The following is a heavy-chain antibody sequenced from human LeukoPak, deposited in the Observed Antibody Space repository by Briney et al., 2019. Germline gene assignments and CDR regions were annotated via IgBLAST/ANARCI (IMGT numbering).Heavy chain of an antibody. J-gene: IGHJ6*02. CDR1: GGSISSYY. Sequence: SETLSVTCTVSGGSISSYYWSWIRQPQGKGLEWVGYIYFSGSTNYYPSLTSRVSISVYTSKNQFSLKLSSVTAADTAVYDCARHRGYSYGAHFYYYGMDGWGQGTTVTVSS. CDR3: ARHRGYSYGAHFYYYGMDG. CDR2: IYFSGST. D-gene: IGHD5-18*01. V-gene: IGHV4-59*08.